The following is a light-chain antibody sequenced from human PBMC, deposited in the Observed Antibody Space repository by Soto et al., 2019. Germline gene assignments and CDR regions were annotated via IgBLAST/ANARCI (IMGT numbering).Light chain of an antibody. CDR3: QQYGSSLYT. CDR1: QSVSSSY. Sequence: EIVLTQSPGTLSLSPGERATLSCRASQSVSSSYLAWYQQKPGQAPRLLIYGASSRATGIPERFSGSGSGTDFTLTISRLEPEDFAVYYCQQYGSSLYTFGQGTKLEIK. J-gene: IGKJ2*01. V-gene: IGKV3-20*01. CDR2: GAS.